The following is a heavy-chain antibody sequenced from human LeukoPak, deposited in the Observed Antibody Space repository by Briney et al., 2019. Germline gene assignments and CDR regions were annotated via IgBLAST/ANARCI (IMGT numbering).Heavy chain of an antibody. CDR2: IIPIFGTA. V-gene: IGHV1-69*05. CDR3: ACPSYPKNWFDP. D-gene: IGHD3-10*01. Sequence: ASVKVSCKASGGTFTSYAISWVRQAPGPGLEWMGGIIPIFGTANYAQKFQGRVTITTDESTSTAYMELSSRRSEDTAVYYWACPSYPKNWFDPWGQGTLVTVSS. J-gene: IGHJ5*02. CDR1: GGTFTSYA.